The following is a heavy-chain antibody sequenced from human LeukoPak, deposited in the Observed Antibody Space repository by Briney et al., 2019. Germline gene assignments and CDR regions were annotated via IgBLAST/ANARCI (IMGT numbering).Heavy chain of an antibody. D-gene: IGHD6-13*01. CDR1: GFSFTTHA. CDR2: ISGSGGST. Sequence: PGGSLRLSCVASGFSFTTHAMGWVRQAPGKGLEWVSHISGSGGSTKYSGSVKGRFTISRDNSKNTLYLQMNSLRAEDTAVYYCAKLDSIAAAGTFDYWGQGTLVTVSS. CDR3: AKLDSIAAAGTFDY. V-gene: IGHV3-23*01. J-gene: IGHJ4*02.